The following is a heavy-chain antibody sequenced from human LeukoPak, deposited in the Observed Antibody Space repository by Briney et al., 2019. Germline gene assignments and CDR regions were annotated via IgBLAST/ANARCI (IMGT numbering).Heavy chain of an antibody. CDR1: GGSISSGGYY. J-gene: IGHJ3*02. CDR2: IYYSGST. D-gene: IGHD3-22*01. CDR3: ARDRDLYYYDSSANDAFDI. Sequence: SETLSLTCTVSGGSISSGGYYWSWIRQHPGKGLEWIGYIYYSGSTYYNPSLKSRVTISVDTSKNQFSLKLSSVTAADTAVYYCARDRDLYYYDSSANDAFDIWGQGTMVTVSS. V-gene: IGHV4-31*03.